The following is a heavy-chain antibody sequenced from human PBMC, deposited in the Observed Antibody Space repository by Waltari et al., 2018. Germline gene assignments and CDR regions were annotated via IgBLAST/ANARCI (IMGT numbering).Heavy chain of an antibody. J-gene: IGHJ4*02. CDR2: LDATGGT. D-gene: IGHD1-26*01. CDR3: ARERAGSVGWSTSDY. V-gene: IGHV4-61*02. CDR1: GSSARTVSFY. Sequence: QVQLQESGPGMVKSSQTLSLTCTVSGSSARTVSFYWCWIRPSAGQGLEWVGRLDATGGTNYNPSLQSRVSMSLDAFKNQVFLKLTSVVAADTAVYFCARERAGSVGWSTSDYWGQGTLVTVSS.